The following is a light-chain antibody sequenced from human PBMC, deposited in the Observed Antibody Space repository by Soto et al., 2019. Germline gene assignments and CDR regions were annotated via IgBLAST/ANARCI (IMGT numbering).Light chain of an antibody. CDR2: AAS. CDR3: QQYGSSPRYT. CDR1: LSVSSSF. Sequence: EVVLTQSPGTLSLSPGERATLSCRASLSVSSSFLAWYQHKPGQAPRLLIYAASSRATGIPDRFSGSGSGTDFTLTISRLEPEDFAVYYCQQYGSSPRYTFGQGTKLEIK. V-gene: IGKV3-20*01. J-gene: IGKJ2*01.